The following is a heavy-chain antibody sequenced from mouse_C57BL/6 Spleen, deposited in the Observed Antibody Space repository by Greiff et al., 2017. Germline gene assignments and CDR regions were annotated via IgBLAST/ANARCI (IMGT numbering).Heavy chain of an antibody. V-gene: IGHV1-15*01. J-gene: IGHJ1*03. CDR1: GYTFTDYE. CDR2: IDPETGGT. CDR3: TRSHDYWYFDV. Sequence: QVQLQQSGAELVRPGASVTLSCKASGYTFTDYEMHWVKQTPVHGLEWIGAIDPETGGTAYNQKFKGKAILTADKSSSTAYMELRSLTSEDSAVYYCTRSHDYWYFDVWGTGTTVTVSS. D-gene: IGHD2-3*01.